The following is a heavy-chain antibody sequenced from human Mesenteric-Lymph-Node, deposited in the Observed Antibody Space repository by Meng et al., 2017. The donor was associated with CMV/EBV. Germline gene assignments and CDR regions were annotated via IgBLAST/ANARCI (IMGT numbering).Heavy chain of an antibody. V-gene: IGHV4-59*12. D-gene: IGHD3-22*01. CDR2: IYYSGTT. J-gene: IGHJ4*02. Sequence: GSLRLSCTVSGGSINNYYWGWIRQPPGKGLEWIGSIYYSGTTYYNPSLKSRVTISVDTSKNQFSLKLSSVTAADTAVYFCGRETYYYDSSGYKDHWGQGTLVTVSS. CDR1: GGSINNYY. CDR3: GRETYYYDSSGYKDH.